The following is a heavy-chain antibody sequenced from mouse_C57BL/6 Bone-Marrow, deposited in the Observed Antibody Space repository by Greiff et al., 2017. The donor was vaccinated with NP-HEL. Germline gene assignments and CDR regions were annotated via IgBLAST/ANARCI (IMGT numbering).Heavy chain of an antibody. D-gene: IGHD1-1*01. CDR1: GYTFTGYW. CDR2: ILPGSGST. J-gene: IGHJ1*03. CDR3: ARKGPYYGSSYWYFEV. Sequence: VQLQQSGAELMKPGASVKLSCKAPGYTFTGYWIEWVKQRPGHGLEWIGEILPGSGSTNYNEKFKGKATFTADTSSNTAYMQLSSLTTEDSAIYYCARKGPYYGSSYWYFEVWGTGTTVTVSS. V-gene: IGHV1-9*01.